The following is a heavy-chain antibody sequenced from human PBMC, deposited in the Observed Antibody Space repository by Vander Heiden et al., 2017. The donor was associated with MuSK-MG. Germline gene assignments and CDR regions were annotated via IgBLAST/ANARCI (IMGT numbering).Heavy chain of an antibody. CDR1: GYSFTTYW. J-gene: IGHJ4*02. D-gene: IGHD2-15*01. CDR3: ALHRVDATTGFDY. Sequence: EVQLVQSGAEVKKPGESLKISCKGSGYSFTTYWIGWVRQMPGKGLEWMGIINPRDSNTKYSPSFQGQVTISVDKSITTAYLQWSSLKASDTAMYYCALHRVDATTGFDYWGQGTLVTVSS. V-gene: IGHV5-51*01. CDR2: INPRDSNT.